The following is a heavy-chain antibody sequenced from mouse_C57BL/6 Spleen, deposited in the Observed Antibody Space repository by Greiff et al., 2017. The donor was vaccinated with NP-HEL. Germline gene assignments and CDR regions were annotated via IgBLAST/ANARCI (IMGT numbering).Heavy chain of an antibody. D-gene: IGHD2-5*01. Sequence: EVHLVESGGGLVKPGGSLKLSCAASGFTFSSYAMSWVRQTPEKRLEWVATISDGGSYTYYPDNVKGRFTISRDNAKNNLYLQMSHLKSEDTAMYYCARDSYYSNYVRVFFDYWGQGTTLTVSS. CDR2: ISDGGSYT. V-gene: IGHV5-4*01. CDR3: ARDSYYSNYVRVFFDY. J-gene: IGHJ2*01. CDR1: GFTFSSYA.